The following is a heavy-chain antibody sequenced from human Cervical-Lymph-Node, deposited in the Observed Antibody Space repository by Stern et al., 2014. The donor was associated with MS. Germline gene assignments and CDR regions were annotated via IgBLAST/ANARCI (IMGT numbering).Heavy chain of an antibody. CDR3: ANPLPYAN. CDR2: VNPTDGRT. Sequence: VQLVQSGAEVKKPGASVKVSCKASGDTFASYPIHWLRQDPGQGPVWMGIVNPTDGRTTYAQTFKGRVTMTRDTSTRTVYMELSSLRAEDTAMYFCANPLPYANWGQGTRVTVSS. CDR1: GDTFASYP. V-gene: IGHV1-46*03. J-gene: IGHJ1*01. D-gene: IGHD4-17*01.